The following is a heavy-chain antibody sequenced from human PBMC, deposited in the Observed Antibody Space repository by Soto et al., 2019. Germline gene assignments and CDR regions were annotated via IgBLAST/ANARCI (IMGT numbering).Heavy chain of an antibody. V-gene: IGHV3-7*04. CDR2: IKQDGSEK. D-gene: IGHD4-17*01. Sequence: SLRLSCAASGLIFSSYGMHWVRQAPGKGLEWVANIKQDGSEKYYVDSVKDRFTISRDNAKNSLYLQMNSLRAEDTAVYYCARDLASTTIPNYWGQGTLVTVSS. CDR3: ARDLASTTIPNY. J-gene: IGHJ4*02. CDR1: GLIFSSYG.